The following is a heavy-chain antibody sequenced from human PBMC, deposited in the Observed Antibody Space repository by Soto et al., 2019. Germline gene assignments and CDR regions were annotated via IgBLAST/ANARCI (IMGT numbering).Heavy chain of an antibody. CDR3: ARGFSDGDYITDAFDI. D-gene: IGHD4-17*01. J-gene: IGHJ3*02. CDR2: IIPIFGTA. CDR1: GGTFSSYA. V-gene: IGHV1-69*12. Sequence: QVQLVQSGAEVKKPGSSVKVSCKASGGTFSSYAISWVRQAPGQGIEWMGGIIPIFGTANYAQKFQGRVTITANDSTSTADLELSSLRSEDTAVYYCARGFSDGDYITDAFDIWGQGTMVTVSS.